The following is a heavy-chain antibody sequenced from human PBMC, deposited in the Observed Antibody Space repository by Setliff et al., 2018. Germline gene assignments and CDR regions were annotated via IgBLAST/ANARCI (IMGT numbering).Heavy chain of an antibody. CDR1: GGSISGYY. CDR2: IYYTGSP. J-gene: IGHJ6*02. V-gene: IGHV4-59*01. Sequence: SETLSLTCTVSGGSISGYYWSWIRQPPGKGLEWIGNIYYTGSPSYSPSLKTRVTMSVDTSKNQFALNLRSVTAADTAVYYCVRDRTAYSYGLDVWGQGTTVTVSS. CDR3: VRDRTAYSYGLDV. D-gene: IGHD5-18*01.